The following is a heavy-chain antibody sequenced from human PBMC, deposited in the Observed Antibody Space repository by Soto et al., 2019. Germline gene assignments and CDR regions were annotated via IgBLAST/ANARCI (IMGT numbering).Heavy chain of an antibody. D-gene: IGHD5-18*01. Sequence: SETLSLTCTVSGGSITRDNHYWTWIRQHPGKDLEWIGNVYNSGSTYYNPSLKSRVTVSIDTSKNQFSLKLSSVTAADTAVYYCARDLRIHSQGYLVGMYVWGQGTTVTVSS. V-gene: IGHV4-31*03. CDR2: VYNSGST. CDR1: GGSITRDNHY. J-gene: IGHJ6*02. CDR3: ARDLRIHSQGYLVGMYV.